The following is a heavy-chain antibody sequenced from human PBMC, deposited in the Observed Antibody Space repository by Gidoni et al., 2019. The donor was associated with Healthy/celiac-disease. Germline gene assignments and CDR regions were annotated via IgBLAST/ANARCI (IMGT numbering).Heavy chain of an antibody. D-gene: IGHD6-6*01. V-gene: IGHV4-4*02. J-gene: IGHJ4*02. CDR1: GGFFSSSNW. CDR2: IYHSGST. CDR3: ASIEHSSPEGYFDY. Sequence: HVQLQVSGPGLVKPSGTLSLTSAVSGGFFSSSNWWSWVRQPPGKGLEWIGEIYHSGSTNYNPYLKSRVTISVDKSKNQFSLKLSSVTAADTAVYYCASIEHSSPEGYFDYWGQGTLVTVSS.